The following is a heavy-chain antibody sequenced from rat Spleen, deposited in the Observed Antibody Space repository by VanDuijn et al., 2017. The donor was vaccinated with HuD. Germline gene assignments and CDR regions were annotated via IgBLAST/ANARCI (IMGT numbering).Heavy chain of an antibody. Sequence: EVQLVESGGGLVRPGRSLKLSCAASGFTFSNYNMAWVRQSPKKGLEWVATIISDGSRTFYRDSVKGRFTISRDNAKSTLYLQMDSLRSEDTATYYCARYYGGDYYVMDAWGQGASVTVSS. V-gene: IGHV5-7*01. CDR2: IISDGSRT. CDR1: GFTFSNYN. CDR3: ARYYGGDYYVMDA. D-gene: IGHD1-7*01. J-gene: IGHJ4*01.